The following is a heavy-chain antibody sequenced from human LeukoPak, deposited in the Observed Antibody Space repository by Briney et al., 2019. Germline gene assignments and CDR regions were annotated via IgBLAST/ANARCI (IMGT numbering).Heavy chain of an antibody. J-gene: IGHJ6*02. V-gene: IGHV1-2*02. CDR2: INPNSGGT. CDR3: TRATSVVVPAADHYYYGMDV. CDR1: GSTFTGYY. D-gene: IGHD2-2*01. Sequence: ASVKVSCKASGSTFTGYYMHWVRQAPGQGLEWMGWINPNSGGTDYAQKFQGRVTMTRDTSISTAYMELSRLRSDDTAVYYCTRATSVVVPAADHYYYGMDVWGQGTTVTVSS.